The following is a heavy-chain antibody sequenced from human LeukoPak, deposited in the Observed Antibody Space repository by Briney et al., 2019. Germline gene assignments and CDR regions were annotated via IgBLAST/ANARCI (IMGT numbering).Heavy chain of an antibody. CDR3: ARVGYCSGGSCYSGEQPWFDP. V-gene: IGHV3-11*01. D-gene: IGHD2-15*01. CDR1: GFTFSDYY. J-gene: IGHJ5*02. Sequence: GGSLRLSCADSGFTFSDYYMSWIRQAPGKGLEWVSYISSSGSTIYYADSVKGRFTISRDNAKNSLYLQMNSLRAEDTAVYYCARVGYCSGGSCYSGEQPWFDPWGQGTLVTVSS. CDR2: ISSSGSTI.